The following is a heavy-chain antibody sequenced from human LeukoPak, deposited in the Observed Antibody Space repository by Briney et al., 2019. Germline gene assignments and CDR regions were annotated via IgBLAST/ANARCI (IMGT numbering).Heavy chain of an antibody. D-gene: IGHD5-24*01. V-gene: IGHV3-53*01. Sequence: GGSRRLSCAASGFTVGTKYMNWVRQAPGKGLEWVSIIYSGGTTYYADSVKGRFTISRDTSKNTLSLQMNSLRAEDTAVYFCARVGDHFHWNLDLWGRGTLVTVSS. CDR3: ARVGDHFHWNLDL. CDR1: GFTVGTKY. CDR2: IYSGGTT. J-gene: IGHJ2*01.